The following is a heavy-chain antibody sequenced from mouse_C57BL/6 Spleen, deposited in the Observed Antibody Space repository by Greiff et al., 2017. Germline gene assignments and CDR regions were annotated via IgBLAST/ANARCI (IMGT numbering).Heavy chain of an antibody. CDR2: ISSGSSTI. V-gene: IGHV5-17*01. CDR1: GFTFSDYG. Sequence: EVHLVESGGGLVKPGGSLKLSCAASGFTFSDYGMHWVRQAPEKGLEWVAYISSGSSTIYYADTVKGRFTISRDNAKNTLFLQMTSLGSEDTAMYYCARPGTTVVARGPWFADWGQGTLVTVSA. J-gene: IGHJ3*01. CDR3: ARPGTTVVARGPWFAD. D-gene: IGHD1-1*01.